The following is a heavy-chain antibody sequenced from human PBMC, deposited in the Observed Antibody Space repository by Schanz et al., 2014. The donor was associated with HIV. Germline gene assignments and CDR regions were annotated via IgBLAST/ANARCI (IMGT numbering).Heavy chain of an antibody. V-gene: IGHV4-34*01. CDR3: ARGRPHCSGGTCYWGNWFDP. Sequence: QARLQQWGASLLKPAETLHLNCAASGGSLNGHAWAWMRHSPQRGLEWIGEVGRSGRPSYSPSLWGRVTVSLDRSATQFSLIINDVTAADAAVYYCARGRPHCSGGTCYWGNWFDPWGQGTQVIVSS. CDR2: VGRSGRP. CDR1: GGSLNGHA. J-gene: IGHJ5*02. D-gene: IGHD2-15*01.